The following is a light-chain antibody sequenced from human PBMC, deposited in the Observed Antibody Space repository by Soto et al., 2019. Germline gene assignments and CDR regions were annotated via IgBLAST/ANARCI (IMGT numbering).Light chain of an antibody. V-gene: IGKV3-11*01. CDR2: DAS. CDR1: QSISLS. CDR3: QQRTNWPPWT. J-gene: IGKJ1*01. Sequence: EIGMTKSPATLSLYQGERATLSCRASQSISLSLAWYQHKPGQAPRLLIYDASKRATGIPARFSGSGSGTDFTLTISSLEPEDFAVYYWQQRTNWPPWTFCQGTKV.